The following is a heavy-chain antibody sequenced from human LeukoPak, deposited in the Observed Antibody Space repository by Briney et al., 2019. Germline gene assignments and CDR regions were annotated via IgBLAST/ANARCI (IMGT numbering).Heavy chain of an antibody. CDR3: LRDSVTSANY. V-gene: IGHV1-69*05. D-gene: IGHD4-17*01. Sequence: SVNVSCKASGGSFSSYAISWVRQGPGQGLEWMGRIIPFFGTSNYAQKFQGRVTITTDESTTTVYMELSGLRFDDTAIYYCLRDSVTSANYWGQGTQVAVSS. J-gene: IGHJ4*02. CDR1: GGSFSSYA. CDR2: IIPFFGTS.